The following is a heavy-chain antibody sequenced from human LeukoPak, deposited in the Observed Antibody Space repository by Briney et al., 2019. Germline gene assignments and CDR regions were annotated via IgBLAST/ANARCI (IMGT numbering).Heavy chain of an antibody. CDR3: ARVGYYDSSGDYAFDI. J-gene: IGHJ3*02. CDR1: GYTFTGYY. Sequence: ASVKVSCKASGYTFTGYYMHWVRRAPGQGLEWMGWINPNSGGTNYAQKFQGRVTMTRDTSISTAYMELSRLRSDDTAVYYGARVGYYDSSGDYAFDIWGQGTMVTVSS. V-gene: IGHV1-2*02. D-gene: IGHD3-22*01. CDR2: INPNSGGT.